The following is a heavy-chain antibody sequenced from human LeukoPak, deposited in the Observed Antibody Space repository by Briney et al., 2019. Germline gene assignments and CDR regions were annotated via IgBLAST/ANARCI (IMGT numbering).Heavy chain of an antibody. D-gene: IGHD2-21*02. CDR3: ARGFVLGAAKNYFDY. Sequence: GRSLRLSCAASGFTFTNYALHWVRQAPGKGLEWVAGISYDGTNKYYADSVKGRFTISRDNSKNTLSLQMNSLRAEDTALYYCARGFVLGAAKNYFDYWGQGALVTVSS. J-gene: IGHJ4*02. V-gene: IGHV3-30-3*01. CDR2: ISYDGTNK. CDR1: GFTFTNYA.